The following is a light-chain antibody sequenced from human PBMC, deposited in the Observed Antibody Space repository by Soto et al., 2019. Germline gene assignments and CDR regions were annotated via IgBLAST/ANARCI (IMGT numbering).Light chain of an antibody. J-gene: IGKJ4*01. V-gene: IGKV1-5*03. CDR3: QQYKSYPLT. CDR2: KAC. Sequence: DLQKTQSPLTLSQSVGDRVTIPCRDSQSISIWLAWYQQRQGKGPNLLGHKACTLESGVPSRFSGCGSETEFTLTIMSFQADDFATYYWQQYKSYPLTFGGGTKVDIK. CDR1: QSISIW.